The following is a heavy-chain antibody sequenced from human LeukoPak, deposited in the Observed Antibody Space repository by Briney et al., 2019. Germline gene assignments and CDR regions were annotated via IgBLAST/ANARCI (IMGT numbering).Heavy chain of an antibody. J-gene: IGHJ4*02. CDR3: ARGGPLDTAMVDY. CDR2: IIPILGIA. CDR1: GGTFSSYT. D-gene: IGHD5-18*01. V-gene: IGHV1-69*02. Sequence: SVKVSCKASGGTFSSYTISWVRQAPGQGLEWMGRIIPILGIANYAQKFQGRVTITADKSTSTAYMELSSLRSEDTAVYYCARGGPLDTAMVDYWGQGTLVTVSS.